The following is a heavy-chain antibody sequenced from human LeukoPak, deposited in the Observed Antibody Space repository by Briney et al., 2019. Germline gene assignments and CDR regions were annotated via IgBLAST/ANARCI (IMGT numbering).Heavy chain of an antibody. CDR3: AKATSGYDSGAFDI. CDR2: ISYDGSNK. Sequence: GGSLRLSCAASGFTFSSYGMHWVRQAPGKGLEWVAVISYDGSNKYYADSVKGRFTISRDNSKNTLYLQMNSLRAEDTAVYYCAKATSGYDSGAFDIWGQGTMVTVSS. J-gene: IGHJ3*02. CDR1: GFTFSSYG. D-gene: IGHD5-12*01. V-gene: IGHV3-30*18.